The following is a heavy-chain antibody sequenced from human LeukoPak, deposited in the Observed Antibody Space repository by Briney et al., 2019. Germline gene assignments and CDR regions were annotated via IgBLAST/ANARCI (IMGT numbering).Heavy chain of an antibody. D-gene: IGHD3-16*02. V-gene: IGHV6-1*01. CDR1: GDXVSSNSAT. J-gene: IGHJ2*01. CDR3: ARARRHTEYWYFDL. CDR2: TYYRSKWYN. Sequence: SQTLSLTCAISGDXVSSNSATWNWIRQSPSRGLEWLGRTYYRSKWYNDYAVSVKSRITINPDTSKNQFSLQLNSVTPEDTAAYCCARARRHTEYWYFDLWGRGTLVTVSS.